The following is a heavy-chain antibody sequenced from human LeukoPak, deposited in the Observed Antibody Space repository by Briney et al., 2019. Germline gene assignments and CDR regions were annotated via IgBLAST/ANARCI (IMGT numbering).Heavy chain of an antibody. D-gene: IGHD4-11*01. Sequence: ASVKVSCKASGYTFTGYYMHWVRQAPGQGLGWMGWINPNSGGTNYAQKFQGRVTMTRDTSISTAYMELSRLRSDDTAVYYCARVRLTTNLLDYWGQGTLVTVSS. J-gene: IGHJ4*02. CDR2: INPNSGGT. CDR3: ARVRLTTNLLDY. CDR1: GYTFTGYY. V-gene: IGHV1-2*02.